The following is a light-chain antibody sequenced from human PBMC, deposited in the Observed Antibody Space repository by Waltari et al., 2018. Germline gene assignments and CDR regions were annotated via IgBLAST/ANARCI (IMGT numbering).Light chain of an antibody. Sequence: DIVMTQSPDSLAVSLGERATINCKSSQSVLFTPTNKNYLAWYQQKPRHPPKLLIYWASTRESWVPDRFSGSVSGTDFTLTISSLQAEDVAVYYCQQYQSFPWTFGQGTKVEIK. CDR3: QQYQSFPWT. J-gene: IGKJ1*01. V-gene: IGKV4-1*01. CDR1: QSVLFTPTNKNY. CDR2: WAS.